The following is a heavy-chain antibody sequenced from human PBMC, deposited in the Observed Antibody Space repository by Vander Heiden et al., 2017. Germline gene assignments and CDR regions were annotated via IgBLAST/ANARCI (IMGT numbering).Heavy chain of an antibody. Sequence: QVQLVASGGGVVQPGRSLRLSCAASGFTFSSYGMHWVRQAPGKGLEWVAVIWYDGTKKFYVDSVKGRFTISRDNSKNMLVLQMNSLRAEDTAIYYCARDLGIWGQGTLVTVSS. V-gene: IGHV3-33*01. CDR3: ARDLGI. D-gene: IGHD3-16*01. CDR1: GFTFSSYG. J-gene: IGHJ3*02. CDR2: IWYDGTKK.